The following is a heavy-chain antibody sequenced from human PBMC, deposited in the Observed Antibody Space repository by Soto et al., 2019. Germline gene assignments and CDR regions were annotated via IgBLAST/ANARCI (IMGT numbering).Heavy chain of an antibody. J-gene: IGHJ4*02. D-gene: IGHD1-26*01. V-gene: IGHV3-74*01. CDR1: GFTFNNKW. CDR2: IDGAAATT. Sequence: DVQLVESGGGLVRPGESLRLSCTASGFTFNNKWMHWVRQAPGKGLVWLSRIDGAAATTNYADSVKGRFTISRDNAKNIVFLHVNGLTDEDTAVYYCARGGAMGVDYLGQGTLVTVSS. CDR3: ARGGAMGVDY.